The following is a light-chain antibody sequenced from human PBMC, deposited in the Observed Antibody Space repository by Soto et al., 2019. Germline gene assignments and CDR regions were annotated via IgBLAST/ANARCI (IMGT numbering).Light chain of an antibody. CDR1: SSNIGSNS. Sequence: QSALTQPPSASGTPGQRVTISCSGRSSNIGSNSVNWYQQLPGTAPKLLIYSNDRRPSGVPDRFPGSKSGTSASLAISGLQSEDEADYYCAAWDDSLNGYVFGTGTKLTVL. CDR2: SND. V-gene: IGLV1-44*01. J-gene: IGLJ1*01. CDR3: AAWDDSLNGYV.